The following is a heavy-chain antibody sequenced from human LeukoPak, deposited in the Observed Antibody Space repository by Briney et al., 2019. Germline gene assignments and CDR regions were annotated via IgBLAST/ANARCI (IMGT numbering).Heavy chain of an antibody. J-gene: IGHJ6*03. D-gene: IGHD3-16*01. V-gene: IGHV4-34*01. CDR2: INHSGST. CDR3: ARVDDYVWGSYRYYYYYYMDV. CDR1: GGSFSGYY. Sequence: SETLSLTCAVYGGSFSGYYWSWIRQPPGKGLEWIGEINHSGSTYYNPSLKSRVTISVDTSKNQFSLKLSSVTAADTAVYYCARVDDYVWGSYRYYYYYYMDVWGKGTTVTVSS.